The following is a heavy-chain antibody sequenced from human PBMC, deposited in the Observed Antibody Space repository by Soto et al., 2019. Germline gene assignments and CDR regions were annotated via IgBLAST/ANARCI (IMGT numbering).Heavy chain of an antibody. Sequence: ASVKVSCKAIGYSFTSHYIHWVRQAPGQGLEWMGTIYPGGVNIGYAQKFQGRVTITADKSTSTAYMELSSLRSEGTAVYYCARDLSYYDILTGYSWFDPWGQGTLVTVSS. V-gene: IGHV1-46*01. CDR1: GYSFTSHY. D-gene: IGHD3-9*01. CDR2: IYPGGVNI. CDR3: ARDLSYYDILTGYSWFDP. J-gene: IGHJ5*02.